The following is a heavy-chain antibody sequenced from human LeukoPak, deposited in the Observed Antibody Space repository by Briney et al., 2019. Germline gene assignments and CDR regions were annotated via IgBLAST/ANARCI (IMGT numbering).Heavy chain of an antibody. CDR3: ARAALSYYDYVWGSYRYYFDY. Sequence: PGGSLRLSCAASGFTFSSYWMHWVRQAPGKGLVWVSRINSDGSSTSYADSVKGRFTISRDNAKNTLYLQMNSLRAEDTAVYYCARAALSYYDYVWGSYRYYFDYWGQGTLVTVSS. J-gene: IGHJ4*02. D-gene: IGHD3-16*02. CDR1: GFTFSSYW. CDR2: INSDGSST. V-gene: IGHV3-74*01.